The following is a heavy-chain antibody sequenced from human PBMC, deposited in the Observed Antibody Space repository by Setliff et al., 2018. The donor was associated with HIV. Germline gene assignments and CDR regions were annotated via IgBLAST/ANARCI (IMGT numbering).Heavy chain of an antibody. V-gene: IGHV3-21*04. CDR2: ITSSSNYI. Sequence: PGGSLRLSCAASGFTFNTYTMDWVRQAPGKGLEWVSSITSSSNYIYYADSVKGRFTISRDNAKNSLYLQMNSLRVEDTAIYYCARARLTMNRGVPLAYWYFDLWGRGTLVTVSS. CDR1: GFTFNTYT. CDR3: ARARLTMNRGVPLAYWYFDL. J-gene: IGHJ2*01. D-gene: IGHD3-10*01.